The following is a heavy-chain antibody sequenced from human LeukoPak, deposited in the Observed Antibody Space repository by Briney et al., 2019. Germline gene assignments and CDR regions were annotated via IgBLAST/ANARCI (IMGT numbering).Heavy chain of an antibody. CDR2: MYYRGST. J-gene: IGHJ4*02. D-gene: IGHD1-26*01. CDR1: GGSISSSSHY. CDR3: ATTTIRLGY. Sequence: SETLSLTCTVSGGSISSSSHYCGWIRQPPGKGLEWIGSMYYRGSTYHNPSFKSRVTISVDTSKNQFSLKLSSVTAADTAVYYCATTTIRLGYWGQGTLVTVSS. V-gene: IGHV4-39*07.